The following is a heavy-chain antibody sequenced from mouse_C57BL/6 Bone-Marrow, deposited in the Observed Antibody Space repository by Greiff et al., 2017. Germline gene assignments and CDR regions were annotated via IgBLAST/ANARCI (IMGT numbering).Heavy chain of an antibody. CDR3: ARCYDYDPFDY. D-gene: IGHD2-4*01. V-gene: IGHV1-7*01. CDR2: INPSSGYP. J-gene: IGHJ2*01. Sequence: QVHVKQSGAELAKPGASVKLSCKASGYTFTSYWMHWVKQRPGQGLEWIGYINPSSGYPKYNQKFKDKATLPADKSSRTAYMQLSRLTYEDAAVYYCARCYDYDPFDYWGQGTTLTVSS. CDR1: GYTFTSYW.